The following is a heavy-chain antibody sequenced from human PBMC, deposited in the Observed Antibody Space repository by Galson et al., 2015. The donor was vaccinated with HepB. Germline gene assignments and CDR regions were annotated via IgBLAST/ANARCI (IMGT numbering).Heavy chain of an antibody. CDR3: AGTPTTSTGKVYYYYGMDV. J-gene: IGHJ6*02. D-gene: IGHD5-12*01. CDR2: IYSGGST. CDR1: GFTVSSNY. V-gene: IGHV3-53*04. Sequence: SLRLSCAASGFTVSSNYMSWVRQAPGKGLEWVSVIYSGGSTYYADSVKGRFTISRHNSKNTLYLQMNSLRAEDTAVYYCAGTPTTSTGKVYYYYGMDVWGQGTTVTVSS.